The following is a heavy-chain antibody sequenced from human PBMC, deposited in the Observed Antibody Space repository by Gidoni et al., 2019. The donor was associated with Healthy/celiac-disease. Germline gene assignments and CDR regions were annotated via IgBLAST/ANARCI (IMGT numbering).Heavy chain of an antibody. CDR2: INHSGST. Sequence: QVQLQQWGAGLLKPSETLSLPCAVYGGSFSGYYWSWIRQPPGKGLEWIGEINHSGSTNYNPSLKSRVTISVDTSKNQFSLKLSSVTAADTAVYYCARGRGYSSGWYWFDPWGQGTLVTVSS. V-gene: IGHV4-34*01. CDR3: ARGRGYSSGWYWFDP. D-gene: IGHD6-19*01. CDR1: GGSFSGYY. J-gene: IGHJ5*02.